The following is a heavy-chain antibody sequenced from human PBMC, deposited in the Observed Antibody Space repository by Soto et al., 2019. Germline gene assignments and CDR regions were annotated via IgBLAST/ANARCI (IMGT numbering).Heavy chain of an antibody. V-gene: IGHV4-39*01. CDR2: IYYSGST. CDR3: ARRGSSSWYGY. CDR1: GGSISSSRYY. D-gene: IGHD2-2*01. Sequence: SSETLSLTYTVSGGSISSSRYYWGWIRQPPGKGLEWIGSIYYSGSTYYNPSLKSRVTISVDTSKNQFSLKLSSVTAADTAVYYCARRGSSSWYGYWGQGTLVTVS. J-gene: IGHJ4*02.